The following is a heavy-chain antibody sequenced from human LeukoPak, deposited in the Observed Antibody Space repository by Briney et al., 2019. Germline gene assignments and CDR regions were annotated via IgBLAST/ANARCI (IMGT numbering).Heavy chain of an antibody. Sequence: SETLSLTCTVSGGSISSYYWSWIRQPAGKGLEWIGRIYTSGSTNYNPSLKSRVTMSVDTSKNQFSLKLSSVTAAGKAVYYCARSSANGTTTKTWHYFDYWGQGTLVTVSS. CDR2: IYTSGST. D-gene: IGHD1-1*01. V-gene: IGHV4-4*07. J-gene: IGHJ4*02. CDR3: ARSSANGTTTKTWHYFDY. CDR1: GGSISSYY.